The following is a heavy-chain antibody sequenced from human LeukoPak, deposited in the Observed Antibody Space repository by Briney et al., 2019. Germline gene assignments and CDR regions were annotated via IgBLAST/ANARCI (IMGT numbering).Heavy chain of an antibody. Sequence: GASVKVSCKVSAYTLTELSMHWVRQAPGKGLEWMGGFDPEDGETIYAQKCQGRVTMTEDTSTDTAYMELSSLRSEDTAVYYCATDLSVALVRGAFDAFDIWGQGTMVTVSS. CDR1: AYTLTELS. CDR3: ATDLSVALVRGAFDAFDI. J-gene: IGHJ3*02. V-gene: IGHV1-24*01. D-gene: IGHD3-10*01. CDR2: FDPEDGET.